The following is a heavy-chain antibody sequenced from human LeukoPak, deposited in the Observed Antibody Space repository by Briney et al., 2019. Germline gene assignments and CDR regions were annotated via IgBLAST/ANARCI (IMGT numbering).Heavy chain of an antibody. Sequence: GRSLRLSCAASGITLSNYGMSWVRQAPGKGLEWVAGLSGSGGGTNYADSVKGRFTISRDNSKNTLYLQMNSLRAEDTAVYFCAKRGVVIRVILVGFHREAYYFDSWGQGALVTVSS. D-gene: IGHD3-22*01. J-gene: IGHJ4*02. CDR2: LSGSGGGT. CDR1: GITLSNYG. CDR3: AKRGVVIRVILVGFHREAYYFDS. V-gene: IGHV3-23*01.